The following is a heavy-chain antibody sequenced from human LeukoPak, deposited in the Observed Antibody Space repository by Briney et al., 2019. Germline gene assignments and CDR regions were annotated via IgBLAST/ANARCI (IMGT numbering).Heavy chain of an antibody. D-gene: IGHD3-16*01. J-gene: IGHJ3*02. V-gene: IGHV3-30-3*01. CDR2: ISYDGSNK. CDR1: GFTFSSYA. Sequence: PGGSLRLSCAASGFTFSSYAMHWVRQAPGKGLEWVAVISYDGSNKYYADSVKGRFTISRDNSKNTLYLQMNSLRAEDTAVYYCAREGAYDAFGIWGQGTMVTVSS. CDR3: AREGAYDAFGI.